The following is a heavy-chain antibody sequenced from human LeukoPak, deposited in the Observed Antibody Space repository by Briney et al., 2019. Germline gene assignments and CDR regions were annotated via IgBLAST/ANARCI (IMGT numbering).Heavy chain of an antibody. CDR2: ISGSGGST. Sequence: HPGGSLRLSCAASGFTFSSYAMRWVRQAPGKGLEWVSAISGSGGSTYYADSVKGRFTISRDNSKNTLYLQMNSLRAEDTAVYYCAVKAYYYGSGFDYWGQGTLVTVSS. CDR3: AVKAYYYGSGFDY. V-gene: IGHV3-23*01. D-gene: IGHD3-10*01. CDR1: GFTFSSYA. J-gene: IGHJ4*02.